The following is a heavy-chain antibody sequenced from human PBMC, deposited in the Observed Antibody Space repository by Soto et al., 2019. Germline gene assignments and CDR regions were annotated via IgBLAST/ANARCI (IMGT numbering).Heavy chain of an antibody. Sequence: QVQLQESGPGLVKPSQTLSLTCTVSGGSISSGGYYWSWIRQHPGKGLEWIGYIYYSGSTYYNPSLQRXXTXAXXTSKNQFSLKLSSVTAADTAVYYCARAARMGYFDLWGRGTLVTVSS. D-gene: IGHD2-8*01. CDR1: GGSISSGGYY. V-gene: IGHV4-31*03. CDR3: ARAARMGYFDL. J-gene: IGHJ2*01. CDR2: IYYSGST.